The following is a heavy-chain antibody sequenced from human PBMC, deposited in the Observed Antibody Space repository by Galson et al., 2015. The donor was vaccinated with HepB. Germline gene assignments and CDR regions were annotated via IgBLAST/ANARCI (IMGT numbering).Heavy chain of an antibody. V-gene: IGHV3-23*01. Sequence: LRLSCAASGFTFSSYAMSWVRQAPGKGLEWVSAISGSGGSTYYADSVKGRFTISRDNSKNTLYLQMNSLRAEDTAVYYCAKDPGDYVGVHFQHWGQGTLVTVSS. D-gene: IGHD4-17*01. CDR1: GFTFSSYA. J-gene: IGHJ1*01. CDR3: AKDPGDYVGVHFQH. CDR2: ISGSGGST.